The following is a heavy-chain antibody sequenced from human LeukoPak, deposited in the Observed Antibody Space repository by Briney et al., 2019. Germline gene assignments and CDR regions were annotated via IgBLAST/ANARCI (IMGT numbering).Heavy chain of an antibody. CDR1: GYTFSNSG. V-gene: IGHV1-18*01. CDR3: AKDRDGYKRGYDH. CDR2: INADDGNR. D-gene: IGHD5-24*01. J-gene: IGHJ4*02. Sequence: ASVKVSCKASGYTFSNSGLSWVRQAPGQGLEWMGWINADDGNRNYAQKFQGRVTMTTDTSTSTASMELRSLTSDDTAVYYCAKDRDGYKRGYDHWGQGILVTVSS.